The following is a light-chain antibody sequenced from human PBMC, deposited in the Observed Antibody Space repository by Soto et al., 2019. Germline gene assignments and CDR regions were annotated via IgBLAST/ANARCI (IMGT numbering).Light chain of an antibody. V-gene: IGKV3-20*01. CDR2: GTS. Sequence: VLTQSPGTLSLSPGERATLSCRASQNIATQFFTWYQQRPGQAPRVLIYGTSTRATGIPDRLSGSGSGTDFTLTISRLEPEDCAVYYCQQYSSSSGYTFVQGTKLEIK. CDR1: QNIATQF. J-gene: IGKJ2*01. CDR3: QQYSSSSGYT.